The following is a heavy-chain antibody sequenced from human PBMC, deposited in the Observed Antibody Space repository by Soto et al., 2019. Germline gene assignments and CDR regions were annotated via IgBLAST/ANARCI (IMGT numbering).Heavy chain of an antibody. CDR1: GGSISSGDYY. Sequence: SETLSLTCSVSGGSISSGDYYWNWIRQPPGKGLEWIGNIFFRGSTHYNPSLESRLSMSVDTSRNQFSLRLTSVTAADTAVYYCARVVTADDAFDVWGQGTMVT. D-gene: IGHD2-21*02. V-gene: IGHV4-30-4*08. J-gene: IGHJ3*01. CDR3: ARVVTADDAFDV. CDR2: IFFRGST.